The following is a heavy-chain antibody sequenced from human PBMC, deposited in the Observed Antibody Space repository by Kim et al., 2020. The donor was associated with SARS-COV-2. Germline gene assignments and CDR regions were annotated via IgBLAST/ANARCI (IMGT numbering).Heavy chain of an antibody. CDR3: ARVLSVYYFGFDN. V-gene: IGHV3-7*01. D-gene: IGHD3-22*01. J-gene: IGHJ4*02. CDR2: IKQDGGDK. Sequence: GGSLRLSCEASGFIFTRYWMSWVRQAPGKGPEWVANIKQDGGDKDYVDSVKGRFTISRDNAKNALYPQLNSLRAEDTAVYYCARVLSVYYFGFDNWGQGTRITVSS. CDR1: GFIFTRYW.